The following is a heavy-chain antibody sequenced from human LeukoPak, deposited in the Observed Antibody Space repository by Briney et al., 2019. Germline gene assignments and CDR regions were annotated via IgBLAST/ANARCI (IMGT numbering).Heavy chain of an antibody. CDR1: GGSISSYY. CDR2: IYYSGST. V-gene: IGHV4-59*01. CDR3: ARDRYDPEAFDI. J-gene: IGHJ3*02. Sequence: NPSETLSLTCTVSGGSISSYYWSWIRQPPGKGLEWIGYIYYSGSTNYNPSLKSRVTISVDTSKNQFSLKLSSVTAADTAVYYCARDRYDPEAFDIWGQGTMVTVSS. D-gene: IGHD1-14*01.